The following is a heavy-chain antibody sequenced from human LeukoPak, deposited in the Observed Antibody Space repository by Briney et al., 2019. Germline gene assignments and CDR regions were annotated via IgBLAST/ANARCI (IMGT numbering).Heavy chain of an antibody. D-gene: IGHD4-17*01. CDR2: ISGSGGST. V-gene: IGHV3-23*01. CDR1: GFTFSSYA. J-gene: IGHJ4*02. CDR3: AKDSRPTTGVRYYFDY. Sequence: GGSLRLSCAASGFTFSSYAMSWVRQAPGKGLEWVSAISGSGGSTYYADSVKGRFTISRDNSKNTLYLQMNSLRAEDTAVYYCAKDSRPTTGVRYYFDYWGQGTLVTVSS.